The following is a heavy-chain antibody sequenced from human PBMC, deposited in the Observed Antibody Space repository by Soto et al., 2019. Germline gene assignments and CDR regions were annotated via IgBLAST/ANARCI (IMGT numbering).Heavy chain of an antibody. CDR1: GYTFSEYD. J-gene: IGHJ4*02. CDR2: VSPENKNA. V-gene: IGHV1-8*01. CDR3: EVTTGY. D-gene: IGHD1-1*01. Sequence: ASVKVSCKTSGYTFSEYDINWVRQAPGQGPEYMGWVSPENKNAGYAPQFRGRVSMTTDTTISTAYLEVTNLTYEDTAVYYCEVTTGYWGQGTMVTVSS.